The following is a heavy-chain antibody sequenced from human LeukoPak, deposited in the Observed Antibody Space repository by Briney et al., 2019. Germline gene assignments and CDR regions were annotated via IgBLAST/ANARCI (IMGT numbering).Heavy chain of an antibody. J-gene: IGHJ4*02. CDR3: ARGNQGDAHWIVAAVEFDY. Sequence: QPGGTLRLSCTASEFSFSSYAMNWVRQAPGKGLEWVAFISFDGSDKYYADSVKGRFTISRDNSKDTLYLQMDSLRVDDTAVYDCARGNQGDAHWIVAAVEFDYWGQGTLVTVSS. V-gene: IGHV3-33*01. CDR2: ISFDGSDK. D-gene: IGHD6-13*01. CDR1: EFSFSSYA.